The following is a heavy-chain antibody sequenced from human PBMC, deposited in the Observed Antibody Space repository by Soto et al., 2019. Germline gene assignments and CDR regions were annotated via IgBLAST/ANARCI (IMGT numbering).Heavy chain of an antibody. V-gene: IGHV1-69*01. Sequence: QVQLLQSGAEVKRPGSSVKVSCEASGGTFSSLGFTWVRQAPGQGLEWMGGIIPISGRTTFAQKFQGRVTITADESTRATYMELTTLTSDDTAMYSCGTRGTQGRWLEFADYWGQGTLVTVSS. J-gene: IGHJ4*02. D-gene: IGHD5-12*01. CDR3: GTRGTQGRWLEFADY. CDR1: GGTFSSLG. CDR2: IIPISGRT.